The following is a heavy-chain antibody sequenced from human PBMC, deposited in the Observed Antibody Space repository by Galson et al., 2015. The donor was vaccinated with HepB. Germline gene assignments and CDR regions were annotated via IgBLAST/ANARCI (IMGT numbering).Heavy chain of an antibody. D-gene: IGHD6-19*01. V-gene: IGHV3-21*01. J-gene: IGHJ4*02. CDR3: ARDRGGITGYSSGWFDY. Sequence: SLRLSCAASGFTFSRYSMNWVRQAPGKGLEWVSSISSSSSYIYYADSVKGRFTISRDNAKNSLYLQMNSLRAEDTAVYYCARDRGGITGYSSGWFDYWGQGTLVTVSS. CDR2: ISSSSSYI. CDR1: GFTFSRYS.